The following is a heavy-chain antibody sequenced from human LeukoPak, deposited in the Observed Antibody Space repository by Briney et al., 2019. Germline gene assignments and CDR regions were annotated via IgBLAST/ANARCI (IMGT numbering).Heavy chain of an antibody. D-gene: IGHD6-19*01. CDR3: ARDRLSGSSGWDGDY. J-gene: IGHJ4*02. V-gene: IGHV4-59*01. Sequence: PSETLSLTCTVSGASISGYHWSWIRQPPGKGLEWMGYIYYSGTANYNPSLESRVTISIDTSKNQISLNLSSVTAADTAIYYCARDRLSGSSGWDGDYWGQGTLVTVSS. CDR1: GASISGYH. CDR2: IYYSGTA.